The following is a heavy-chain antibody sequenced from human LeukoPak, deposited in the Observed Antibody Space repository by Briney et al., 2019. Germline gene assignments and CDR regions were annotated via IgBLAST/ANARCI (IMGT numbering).Heavy chain of an antibody. CDR3: AKTNGYFDQ. D-gene: IGHD2-8*01. CDR1: GFTFSSYG. V-gene: IGHV3-23*01. CDR2: ISGSGETT. J-gene: IGHJ4*02. Sequence: GGSLRLSCAASGFTFSSYGMTWLRQTPAKGLEWVSAISGSGETTYYSDSVKGRFTISRDNSKDTLFLQMNSLRVEDAAMYYCAKTNGYFDQWGQGTLVAVSS.